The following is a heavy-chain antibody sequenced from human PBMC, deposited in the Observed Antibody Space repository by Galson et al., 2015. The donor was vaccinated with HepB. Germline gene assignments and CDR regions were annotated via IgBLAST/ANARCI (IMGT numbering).Heavy chain of an antibody. Sequence: PALVKPTQTLTLTCTFSGFSLSTSGMCVSWIRQPPGKALEWLARIDWDDDKYYSTSLKTRLTISKDTSKNQVVLTMTNMDPVDTATYYCARIVGVAGTLLLDYWGQGTLVTVSS. CDR1: GFSLSTSGMC. V-gene: IGHV2-70*11. D-gene: IGHD6-19*01. CDR3: ARIVGVAGTLLLDY. CDR2: IDWDDDK. J-gene: IGHJ4*02.